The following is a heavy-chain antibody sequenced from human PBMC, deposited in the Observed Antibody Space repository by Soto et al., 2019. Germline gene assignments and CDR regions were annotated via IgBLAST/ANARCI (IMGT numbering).Heavy chain of an antibody. CDR1: GFTFTSSA. V-gene: IGHV1-58*01. CDR2: IVVGSGNT. D-gene: IGHD6-13*01. J-gene: IGHJ4*02. CDR3: AAERIAAAGDYFDY. Sequence: SVKVSCKASGFTFTSSAVQWVRQARGQRIEWIGWIVVGSGNTNYAQKFQERVTITRDMSTSTAYMELSSLRSEDTAVYYCAAERIAAAGDYFDYWGQGTLVTVSS.